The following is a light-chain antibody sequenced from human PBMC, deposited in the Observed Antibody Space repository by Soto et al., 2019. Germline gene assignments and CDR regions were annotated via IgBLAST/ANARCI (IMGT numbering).Light chain of an antibody. V-gene: IGKV3-20*01. J-gene: IGKJ1*01. CDR3: QQYGSWT. CDR1: QSVSSSY. Sequence: EIVLTQSPGILSLSPGERATLSCRASQSVSSSYLAWYQQKPGQAPRLLIYGASSRATGIPDRFSGSGSGTDFTLTISRLEPEDFAVYYCQQYGSWTFGQGTKVDIK. CDR2: GAS.